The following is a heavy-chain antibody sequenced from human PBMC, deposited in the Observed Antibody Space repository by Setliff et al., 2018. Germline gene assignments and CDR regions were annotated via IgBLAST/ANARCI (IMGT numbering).Heavy chain of an antibody. Sequence: PGESLKISCPASGFTFSSYNMNWVRQAPGKGLEWVSYISSSSSTIYYADSVKGRFTISRDNAKNSRYLQMNRLRAEDTAVYYCARDRGSGSYFLRYFDYWCQGTLVTVSS. V-gene: IGHV3-48*01. CDR3: ARDRGSGSYFLRYFDY. D-gene: IGHD1-26*01. CDR1: GFTFSSYN. CDR2: ISSSSSTI. J-gene: IGHJ4*02.